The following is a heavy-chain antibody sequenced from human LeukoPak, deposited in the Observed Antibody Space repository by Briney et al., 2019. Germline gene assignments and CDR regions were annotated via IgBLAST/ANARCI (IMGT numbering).Heavy chain of an antibody. J-gene: IGHJ4*02. CDR3: ARRRVLSVARALDY. D-gene: IGHD4/OR15-4a*01. Sequence: PGRSLRLSCAASGFTFSNYGMHWVRQAPGKGLEWVAVIWYDGSNKYYADSMKGRFTISRDNSKNTLYLQMNSLRAEDTAVYFCARRRVLSVARALDYWGQGTLVTVSS. CDR1: GFTFSNYG. CDR2: IWYDGSNK. V-gene: IGHV3-33*01.